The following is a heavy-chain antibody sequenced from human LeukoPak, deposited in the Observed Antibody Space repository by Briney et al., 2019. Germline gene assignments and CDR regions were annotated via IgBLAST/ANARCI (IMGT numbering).Heavy chain of an antibody. CDR3: ARGQRGGSYDAFDI. CDR1: GGSFSGYY. Sequence: PSETLSLTCAVYGGSFSGYYWCWIRQPPRNGLEWIGEINHSGSTNYNPSLKSRVTISVDTSRNQFSLKLSSVTAADTAVYSCARGQRGGSYDAFDIWGQGTMVTGSS. J-gene: IGHJ3*02. D-gene: IGHD1-26*01. CDR2: INHSGST. V-gene: IGHV4-34*01.